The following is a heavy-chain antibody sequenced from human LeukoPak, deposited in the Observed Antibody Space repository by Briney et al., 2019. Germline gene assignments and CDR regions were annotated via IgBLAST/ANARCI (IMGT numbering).Heavy chain of an antibody. V-gene: IGHV4-39*01. CDR3: ARHRPYDILTGYYYYYYYMDV. CDR2: IYYSGST. CDR1: GGSISSSSYY. Sequence: PSETLSLTCTVSGGSISSSSYYWGWIRHPPGKGLEWIGSIYYSGSTYYNPSLKSRVTISVDTSKNQFSLKLSSVTAADTAVYYCARHRPYDILTGYYYYYYYMDVWGKGTTVTVSS. J-gene: IGHJ6*03. D-gene: IGHD3-9*01.